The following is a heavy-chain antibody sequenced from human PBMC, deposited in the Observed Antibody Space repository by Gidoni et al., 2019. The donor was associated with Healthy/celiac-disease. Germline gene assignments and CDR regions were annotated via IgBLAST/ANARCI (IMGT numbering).Heavy chain of an antibody. CDR1: GFTFTNSA. D-gene: IGHD6-13*01. V-gene: IGHV1-58*01. CDR3: AAGLAAAFDP. J-gene: IGHJ5*02. CDR2: IVVGSGNT. Sequence: QMQLVQSGPEVKKPGTSVKVSRKASGFTFTNSAVQWVRQARGQRLEWIGWIVVGSGNTNYAQKFQERVTITRDMSTSTAYMELSSLRSEDTAVYYCAAGLAAAFDPWGQGTLVTVSS.